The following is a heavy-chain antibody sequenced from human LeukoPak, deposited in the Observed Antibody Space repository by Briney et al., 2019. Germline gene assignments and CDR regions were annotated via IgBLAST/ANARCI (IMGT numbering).Heavy chain of an antibody. CDR1: GFTFSSYA. D-gene: IGHD3-10*01. Sequence: QTGGPLRLSCAASGFTFSSYAMSWVRQAPGKGLEWVSTISGSGGSTFYADSVKGRFTISRDNSKNTLYLQMNSLRAEDTAVYYCAKGPRLWFARGAFDIWGQGTMVTVSS. V-gene: IGHV3-23*01. CDR2: ISGSGGST. CDR3: AKGPRLWFARGAFDI. J-gene: IGHJ3*02.